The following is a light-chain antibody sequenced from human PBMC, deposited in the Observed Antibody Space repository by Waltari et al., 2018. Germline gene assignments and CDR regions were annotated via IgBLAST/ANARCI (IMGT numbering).Light chain of an antibody. CDR1: SSDVGGYNH. CDR2: DVS. Sequence: QSALTQPASVSGSPGQSITISCTGTSSDVGGYNHFSWYQQHPGKAPKLIIFDVSNRPSGVSSRFSGSKSGNTASLTISGLQAQDEADYYCSSYISSDTLELFGGGTSLTVL. V-gene: IGLV2-14*03. J-gene: IGLJ2*01. CDR3: SSYISSDTLEL.